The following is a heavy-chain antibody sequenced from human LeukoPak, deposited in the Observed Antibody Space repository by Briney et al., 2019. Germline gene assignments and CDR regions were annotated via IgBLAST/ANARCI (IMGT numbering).Heavy chain of an antibody. Sequence: PGGSPRLSCAASGFTFSSYAMNWVRQAPGKGLEWISTISGSDNSTYYADSVKGRFTITRDNAKNSLYLQMNSLRAEDTAVYYCARESGMYSSGWYVDYWGQGTLVTVSS. V-gene: IGHV3-23*01. J-gene: IGHJ4*02. CDR1: GFTFSSYA. D-gene: IGHD6-19*01. CDR2: ISGSDNST. CDR3: ARESGMYSSGWYVDY.